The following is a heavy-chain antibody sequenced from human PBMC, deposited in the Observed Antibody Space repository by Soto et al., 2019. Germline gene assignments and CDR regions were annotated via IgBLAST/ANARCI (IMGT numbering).Heavy chain of an antibody. J-gene: IGHJ6*03. CDR3: ARDENYGYPYYYYYMDV. CDR2: IWYDGSNK. CDR1: GFTFSSYG. D-gene: IGHD4-17*01. V-gene: IGHV3-33*01. Sequence: QVQLVESGGGVVQPGRSLRLSCAASGFTFSSYGMHWVRQAPGKGLEWVAVIWYDGSNKYYADSVKGRFTISRDNSENTLDRQMNSLRAEVTAVYYCARDENYGYPYYYYYMDVWGKGTTVTVSS.